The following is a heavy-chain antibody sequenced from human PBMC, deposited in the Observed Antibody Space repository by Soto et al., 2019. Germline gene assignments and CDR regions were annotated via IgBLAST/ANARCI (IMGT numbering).Heavy chain of an antibody. CDR2: ISYDGSNK. J-gene: IGHJ6*02. CDR3: AKAPYGNYYGMDV. Sequence: PGGSLRLSCAASGFTFSSYGMHWVRQAPGKGLEWVAVISYDGSNKYYADSVKGRFTISRDNSKNTLYLQMNSLRAEDTAVYYCAKAPYGNYYGMDVWGQGTTVTVSS. D-gene: IGHD4-17*01. V-gene: IGHV3-30*18. CDR1: GFTFSSYG.